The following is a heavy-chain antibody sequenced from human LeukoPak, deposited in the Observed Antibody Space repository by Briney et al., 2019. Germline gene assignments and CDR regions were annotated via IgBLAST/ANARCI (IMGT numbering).Heavy chain of an antibody. D-gene: IGHD3-10*01. CDR1: GYSSTSYR. V-gene: IGHV5-51*01. J-gene: IGHJ4*02. CDR3: TRHLRGSGTYPIDY. Sequence: GESLKISCKGSGYSSTSYRIGWVRERPGQGLGWMGIFYPGYSDTRYSPSFQGQVTISADKSLNTAYLQWSSLKASDTAMYYCTRHLRGSGTYPIDYWGQGTLVTVSS. CDR2: FYPGYSDT.